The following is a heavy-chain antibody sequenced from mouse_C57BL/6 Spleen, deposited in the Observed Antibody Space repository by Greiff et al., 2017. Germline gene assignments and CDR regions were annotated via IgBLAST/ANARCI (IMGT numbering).Heavy chain of an antibody. V-gene: IGHV1-82*01. CDR3: ARGFITTVVAEDFDV. CDR2: IYPGDGDT. D-gene: IGHD1-1*01. J-gene: IGHJ1*03. CDR1: GYAFSSSW. Sequence: VQLQQSGPELVKPGASVKISCKASGYAFSSSWMNWVKQRPGKGLEWIGRIYPGDGDTNYNGKFKGKATLTADKSSSTAYMQLSSLTSEDSAVYFCARGFITTVVAEDFDVWGTGTTVTVSS.